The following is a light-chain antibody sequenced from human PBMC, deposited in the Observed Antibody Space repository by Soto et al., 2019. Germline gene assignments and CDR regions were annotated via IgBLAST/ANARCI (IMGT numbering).Light chain of an antibody. CDR1: QSISYW. CDR2: GAS. Sequence: DIRMTQSPSTLSASVGDGVTITCRASQSISYWLAWYQQIPGKAPKVLIYGASSLGSGVPSRFSGSGSGTEFTLTISSLQPDDFATYFCQHYNSDPWTFGQGTKVEVK. V-gene: IGKV1-5*01. J-gene: IGKJ1*01. CDR3: QHYNSDPWT.